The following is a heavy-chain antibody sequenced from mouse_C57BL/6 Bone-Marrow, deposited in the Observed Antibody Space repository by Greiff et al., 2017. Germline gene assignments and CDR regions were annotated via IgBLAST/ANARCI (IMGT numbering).Heavy chain of an antibody. J-gene: IGHJ4*01. CDR1: GYTFTSYW. CDR3: ARAGLRRRGHCDYYAIDY. CDR2: IYPGSGST. Sequence: QVQLQQPGAELVKPGASVKMSCKASGYTFTSYWITWVKQRPGQGLEWIGDIYPGSGSTNYNEKFKSKATLTADTSSSTAYMPLSSLTSDDSAVYYCARAGLRRRGHCDYYAIDYWGQGTSVTVSS. D-gene: IGHD2-2*01. V-gene: IGHV1-55*01.